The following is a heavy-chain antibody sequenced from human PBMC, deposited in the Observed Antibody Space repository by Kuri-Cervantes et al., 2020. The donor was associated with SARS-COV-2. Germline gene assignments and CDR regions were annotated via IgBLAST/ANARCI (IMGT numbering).Heavy chain of an antibody. CDR2: ISSSSSTI. CDR1: GFTFSSYG. J-gene: IGHJ4*02. CDR3: AREGPEYYYDSSGYYYSDY. V-gene: IGHV3-48*02. Sequence: GGSLRLSCAASGFTFSSYGMNWVRQAPGKGLEWVSYISSSSSTIYYADSVKGRFTISRDNAKNSLYLQMNSLRDEDTAVYYCAREGPEYYYDSSGYYYSDYWGQGTLVTVSS. D-gene: IGHD3-22*01.